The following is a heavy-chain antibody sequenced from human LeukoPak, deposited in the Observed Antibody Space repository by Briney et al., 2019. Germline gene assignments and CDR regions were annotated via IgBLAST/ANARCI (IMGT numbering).Heavy chain of an antibody. CDR1: GGSISSSSYY. J-gene: IGHJ4*02. V-gene: IGHV4-39*01. CDR3: ARRDYGQTKGGIDY. D-gene: IGHD4-17*01. Sequence: PSETLSLTCTVSGGSISSSSYYWGWIRQPPGKGLEWIGSIYYSGSTYYNPSLKSRVTISVDTSKNQFSLKLSFVTAADTAVYYCARRDYGQTKGGIDYWGQGTLVTVSS. CDR2: IYYSGST.